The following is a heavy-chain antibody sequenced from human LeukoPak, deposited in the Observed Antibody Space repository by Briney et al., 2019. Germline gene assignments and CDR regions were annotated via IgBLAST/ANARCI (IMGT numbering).Heavy chain of an antibody. CDR3: AKDPNGDYVGAFDF. J-gene: IGHJ4*02. CDR1: GFTFSDYY. Sequence: GGSLRLSCAASGFTFSDYYMSWIRQAPGKGLEWVSSIRAGGDNTYYADSVTGRFTISRDNSKNTLFLQMNSLRAEDTAVYYCAKDPNGDYVGAFDFWGQGMMVSVSS. CDR2: IRAGGDNT. D-gene: IGHD4-17*01. V-gene: IGHV3-23*01.